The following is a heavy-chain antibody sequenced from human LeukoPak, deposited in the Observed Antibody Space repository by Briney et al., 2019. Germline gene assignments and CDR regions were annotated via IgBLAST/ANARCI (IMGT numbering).Heavy chain of an antibody. V-gene: IGHV4-61*02. Sequence: PSETLSLTCAVSGGSISSGGYSWSWIRQPAGKGLEWIGRIYTSGSTNYNPSLKSRVTMSVDTSKDQFSLKLSSVTAADTAFYFCARGAVGAQYFDYWGQGTLVTVSS. CDR2: IYTSGST. J-gene: IGHJ4*02. D-gene: IGHD1-26*01. CDR3: ARGAVGAQYFDY. CDR1: GGSISSGGYS.